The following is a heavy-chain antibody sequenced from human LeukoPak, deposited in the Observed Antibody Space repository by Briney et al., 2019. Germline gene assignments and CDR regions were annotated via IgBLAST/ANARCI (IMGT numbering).Heavy chain of an antibody. V-gene: IGHV3-30*04. J-gene: IGHJ4*02. D-gene: IGHD6-13*01. CDR3: ARDPHPPQLVLYYFDY. Sequence: GGSLRLSRAASGFTFSSYAMHWVRQAPGKGLEWVAVISYDGSNKYYADSVKGRFTISRDNSKNTLYLQMNSLRAEDTAVYYCARDPHPPQLVLYYFDYWGQGTLVTVSS. CDR2: ISYDGSNK. CDR1: GFTFSSYA.